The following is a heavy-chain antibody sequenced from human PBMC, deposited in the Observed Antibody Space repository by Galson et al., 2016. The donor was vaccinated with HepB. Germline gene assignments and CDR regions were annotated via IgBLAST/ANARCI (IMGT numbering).Heavy chain of an antibody. CDR2: ITNTGGDT. J-gene: IGHJ4*02. V-gene: IGHV3-11*01. Sequence: SLRLSCAASGFMFSAHYMSWIRQAPGKGLEWISYITNTGGDTYYADSVKGRFTISRDNAKNSLYLQMNSLGVEDTAVYYCARDPDTSSKVYSWGQGTLVTVSS. CDR3: ARDPDTSSKVYS. CDR1: GFMFSAHY. D-gene: IGHD2-2*02.